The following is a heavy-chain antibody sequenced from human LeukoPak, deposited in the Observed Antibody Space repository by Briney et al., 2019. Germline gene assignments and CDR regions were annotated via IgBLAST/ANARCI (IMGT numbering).Heavy chain of an antibody. CDR2: IYSGGST. Sequence: GGSLRLSCAASGFTVSSNYMSWVRQAPGKGLEWSSVIYSGGSTYYADSVKGRFTISRDNSKNTLYLQMNSLRAEDTAVYYCARDLGSNGYYYGMDVWGQGTTVTVSS. J-gene: IGHJ6*02. V-gene: IGHV3-53*01. CDR3: ARDLGSNGYYYGMDV. CDR1: GFTVSSNY. D-gene: IGHD4-11*01.